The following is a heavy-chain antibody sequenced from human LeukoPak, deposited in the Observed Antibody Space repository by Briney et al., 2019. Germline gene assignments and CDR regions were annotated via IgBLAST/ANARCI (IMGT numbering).Heavy chain of an antibody. D-gene: IGHD6-6*01. V-gene: IGHV3-48*01. J-gene: IGHJ4*02. Sequence: GGSLRLSCAASGFTFSSYSMNWVRQAPGKGLEWVSYISSSSSTIYYADSVKGRFTISRDNAKNSLYLQMNSLRAEDTAVYYCAKDVGSSGRYFDYWGQGTLVTVSS. CDR1: GFTFSSYS. CDR2: ISSSSSTI. CDR3: AKDVGSSGRYFDY.